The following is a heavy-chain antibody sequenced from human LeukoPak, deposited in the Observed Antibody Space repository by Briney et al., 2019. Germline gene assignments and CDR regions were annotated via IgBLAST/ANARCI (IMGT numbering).Heavy chain of an antibody. CDR1: GFTFSSYA. CDR2: ISGSGGST. D-gene: IGHD2-21*01. J-gene: IGHJ4*02. V-gene: IGHV3-23*01. CDR3: ARVPGVVPYFDY. Sequence: GGSLRLSCAASGFTFSSYAMSWVRQAPGKGLEWVSAISGSGGSTYYADSVKGRFTISRDNSKNTLHLQMNSLRAEDTAVYYCARVPGVVPYFDYRGQGTLVTVSS.